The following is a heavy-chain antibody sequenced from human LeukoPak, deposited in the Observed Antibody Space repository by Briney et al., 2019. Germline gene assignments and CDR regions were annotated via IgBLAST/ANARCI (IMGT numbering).Heavy chain of an antibody. Sequence: PGGSLRLSCAASGFTFSNYWMNWVRQAPGKGLEWVANIKQDGSQKYYVDSVKGRFTISIDNAKNSLYLQMNSLRADDSAVYNCAKDGGLWVSAHWGDFWGRGTLVTVSS. V-gene: IGHV3-7*03. CDR2: IKQDGSQK. CDR3: AKDGGLWVSAHWGDF. D-gene: IGHD7-27*01. J-gene: IGHJ4*02. CDR1: GFTFSNYW.